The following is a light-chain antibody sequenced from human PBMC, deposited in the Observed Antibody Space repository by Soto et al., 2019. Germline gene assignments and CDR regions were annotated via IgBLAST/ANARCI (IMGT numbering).Light chain of an antibody. Sequence: QSALTQPPSASGSPGQSITISCTGTSSDVGGYNYVSWYQQHPGKAPKLMIYEVSKRPSGVPDRLSGSKSGNTASLTVSGLQVEDEADYYCASYTGSDTLVFGGGTKLTVL. V-gene: IGLV2-8*01. J-gene: IGLJ2*01. CDR1: SSDVGGYNY. CDR2: EVS. CDR3: ASYTGSDTLV.